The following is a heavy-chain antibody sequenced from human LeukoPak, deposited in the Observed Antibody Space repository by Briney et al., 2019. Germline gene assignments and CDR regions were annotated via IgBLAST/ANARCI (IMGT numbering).Heavy chain of an antibody. V-gene: IGHV3-21*01. CDR3: AREREKNEYSSSSMNY. CDR2: VSNSGTFI. CDR1: GFTFRSYA. D-gene: IGHD6-6*01. Sequence: GGSLRLSCAASGFTFRSYAMNWVRQAPGKGLEWVSSVSNSGTFIYYADSVKGRFTISRDNAKNSLYLQMTSLRVEDTAVYYCAREREKNEYSSSSMNYWGQGTLVSVSS. J-gene: IGHJ4*02.